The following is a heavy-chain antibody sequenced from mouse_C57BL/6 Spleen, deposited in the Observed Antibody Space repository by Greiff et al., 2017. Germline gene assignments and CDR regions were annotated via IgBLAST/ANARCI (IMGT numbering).Heavy chain of an antibody. CDR3: ARGVYYYGSSSDDMDY. Sequence: QVHVKQSGAELVRPGTSVKVSCKASGYAFTNYLIEWVKQRPGQGLEWIGVINPGSGGTNYNEKFKGKATLTADKSSSTAYMQLSSLTSEDSAVYFCARGVYYYGSSSDDMDYWGQGTSVTVSS. CDR1: GYAFTNYL. D-gene: IGHD1-1*01. CDR2: INPGSGGT. V-gene: IGHV1-54*01. J-gene: IGHJ4*01.